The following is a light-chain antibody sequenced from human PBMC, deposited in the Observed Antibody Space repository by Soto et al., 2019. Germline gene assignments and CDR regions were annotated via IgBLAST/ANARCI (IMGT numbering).Light chain of an antibody. CDR2: GAS. CDR3: QQYGTEGT. CDR1: QSVNSNY. J-gene: IGKJ1*01. Sequence: VVLTQSPCTLSLSPGEGATLSCRASQSVNSNYLAWYQLKPGQAPRLLIYGASSRATGIPDRFSGSGSGTDFTLTISRLEPEDFAVYYCQQYGTEGTFGQGTKVDIK. V-gene: IGKV3-20*01.